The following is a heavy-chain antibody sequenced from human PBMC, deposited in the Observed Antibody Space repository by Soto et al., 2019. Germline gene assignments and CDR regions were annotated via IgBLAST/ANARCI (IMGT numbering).Heavy chain of an antibody. D-gene: IGHD6-13*01. CDR3: ARGYSSSWYSYHFDY. Sequence: KPSETLSLTCTVSGGSISSYYWSWIRQPPGKGLEWIGYIYYSGSTNYNPSLKSRVTISVDTSKNQFSLKLSSVTAADTAVYYCARGYSSSWYSYHFDYWGQGTLVTVSS. J-gene: IGHJ4*02. CDR2: IYYSGST. V-gene: IGHV4-59*01. CDR1: GGSISSYY.